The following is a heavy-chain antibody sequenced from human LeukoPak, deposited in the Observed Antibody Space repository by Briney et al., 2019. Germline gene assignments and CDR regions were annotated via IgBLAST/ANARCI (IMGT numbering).Heavy chain of an antibody. CDR2: INPSGGST. CDR3: ARSRPNYDFDP. V-gene: IGHV1-46*01. CDR1: GYTFTSYY. D-gene: IGHD3-3*01. J-gene: IGHJ5*02. Sequence: ASVKVSCKASGYTFTSYYMHWVRQAPGQGLEWMGIINPSGGSTSYAQKFQGRVTMIRDTSTSTVYMELSSLRSEDTAVYYCARSRPNYDFDPWGQGTLVTVSS.